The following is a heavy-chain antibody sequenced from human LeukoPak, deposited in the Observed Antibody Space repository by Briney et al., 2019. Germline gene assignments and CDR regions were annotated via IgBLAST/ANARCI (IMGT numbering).Heavy chain of an antibody. CDR2: INSDGSST. CDR3: ARDASGRRDSYSNVFDY. J-gene: IGHJ4*02. V-gene: IGHV3-74*01. Sequence: GGSLSLSCAASGFPFSNYAMSWVRQAPGKGLVWVSRINSDGSSTTYADSVKGRFTISRDIASSTLYLHMSSLRAEDAAVYYCARDASGRRDSYSNVFDYWGQGTLVSVSS. D-gene: IGHD2-21*02. CDR1: GFPFSNYA.